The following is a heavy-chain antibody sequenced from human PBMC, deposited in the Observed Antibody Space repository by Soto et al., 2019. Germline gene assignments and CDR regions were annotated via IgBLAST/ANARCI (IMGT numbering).Heavy chain of an antibody. V-gene: IGHV1-69*08. D-gene: IGHD1-1*01. J-gene: IGHJ6*03. CDR2: IIPIFGIA. CDR1: GGTFSRYS. Sequence: QVQLVQSGAEVKKPGSSVKVSCKASGGTFSRYSITWVRQAPGHGLEWIGRIIPIFGIASYAQKFQGRVTITADESTRTPNRELRSRRSDDRPVYSGGREEGDRETGLIPAAFAERAVGAKGTTATVPS. CDR3: GREEGDRETGLIPAAFAERAV.